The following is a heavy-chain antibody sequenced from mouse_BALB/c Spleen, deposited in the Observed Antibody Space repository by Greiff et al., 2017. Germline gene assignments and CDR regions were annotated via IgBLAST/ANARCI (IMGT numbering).Heavy chain of an antibody. D-gene: IGHD1-2*01. J-gene: IGHJ3*01. Sequence: EVQLQQSGPGLVKPSQSLSLTCSVTGYSIPSGYYWNWIRQFPGNKLEWMGYISYDGSNNYNPSLKNRISITRDTSKNQFFLKLNSVTTEDTATYYCASSTATAYWGQGTLVTVSA. CDR1: GYSIPSGYY. CDR3: ASSTATAY. CDR2: ISYDGSN. V-gene: IGHV3-6*02.